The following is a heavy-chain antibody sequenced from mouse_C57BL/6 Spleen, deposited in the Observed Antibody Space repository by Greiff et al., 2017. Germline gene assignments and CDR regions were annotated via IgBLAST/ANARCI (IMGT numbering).Heavy chain of an antibody. V-gene: IGHV1-26*01. D-gene: IGHD1-1*01. J-gene: IGHJ3*01. CDR2: INPNNGGT. Sequence: EVQLQQSGPELVKPGASVKISCKASGYTFTDYYMNWVKQSHGKSLEWIGDINPNNGGTSYNQKFKGKATLTVDKSSSTAYMELRSLTSEDSAVYYCARESLINQVAYWGQGTLVTVSA. CDR3: ARESLINQVAY. CDR1: GYTFTDYY.